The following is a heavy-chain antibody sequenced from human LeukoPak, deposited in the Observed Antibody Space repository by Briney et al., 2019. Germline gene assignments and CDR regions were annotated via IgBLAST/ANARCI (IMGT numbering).Heavy chain of an antibody. CDR2: IYYSGST. Sequence: PSETLSLTCTVSSGSITSYYWSWIRQPPGKGLEWIGYIYYSGSTYYNPSLKSRVTISVDTSKNQFSLKLSSVTAADTAVYYCARSRYCSSTSCYLDYYYYYMDVWGKGTTVTVSS. CDR1: SGSITSYY. V-gene: IGHV4-59*08. D-gene: IGHD2-2*01. J-gene: IGHJ6*03. CDR3: ARSRYCSSTSCYLDYYYYYMDV.